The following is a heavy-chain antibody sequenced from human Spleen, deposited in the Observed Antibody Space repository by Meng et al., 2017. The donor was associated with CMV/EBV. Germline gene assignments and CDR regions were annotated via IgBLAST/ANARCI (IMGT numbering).Heavy chain of an antibody. Sequence: GGSLRLSCAASGFTFDDYAMHWVRQAPGKGLEWVSGISWHSGSIGYADSVKGRFTISRDNAKNALYLQMNSLRAEDTAMYYCAQDISSWITLFGVVIRAGGMDVWCQGTTVTVSS. D-gene: IGHD3-3*01. J-gene: IGHJ6*02. CDR1: GFTFDDYA. CDR2: ISWHSGSI. V-gene: IGHV3-9*01. CDR3: AQDISSWITLFGVVIRAGGMDV.